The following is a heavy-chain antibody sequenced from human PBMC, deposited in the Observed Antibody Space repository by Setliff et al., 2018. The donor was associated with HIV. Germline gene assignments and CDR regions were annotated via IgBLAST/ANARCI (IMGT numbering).Heavy chain of an antibody. CDR2: IYHSGST. Sequence: SETLSLTCAVSGGSISSGGYSWSWIRQPPGKGLEWIANIYHSGSTYYNPSLKSRVTVSVDTSTNHLSLRLTSVTAADTAVYYCARQTSYDRGYSYCFDEWGHGTLVTVSS. CDR1: GGSISSGGYS. J-gene: IGHJ4*01. CDR3: ARQTSYDRGYSYCFDE. V-gene: IGHV4-30-2*03. D-gene: IGHD5-18*01.